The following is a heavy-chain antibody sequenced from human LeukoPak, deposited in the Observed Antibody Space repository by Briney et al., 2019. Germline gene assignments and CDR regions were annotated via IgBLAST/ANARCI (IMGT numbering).Heavy chain of an antibody. V-gene: IGHV4-38-2*02. CDR1: GYSISSGYY. Sequence: SETLSLTCTVSGYSISSGYYWGWIRQPPGKGLEWVGSIYHSGSTYYNPSLKSRVTISVDTSKNQFSLKLSSVTAADTAVYYCASGEVGYDFWSGYYVWGQGTLVTVSS. D-gene: IGHD3-3*01. J-gene: IGHJ4*02. CDR3: ASGEVGYDFWSGYYV. CDR2: IYHSGST.